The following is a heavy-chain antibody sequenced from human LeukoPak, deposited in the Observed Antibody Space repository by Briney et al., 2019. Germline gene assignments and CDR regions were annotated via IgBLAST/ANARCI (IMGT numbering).Heavy chain of an antibody. CDR3: ARGAVGGWVSDWFDP. J-gene: IGHJ5*02. V-gene: IGHV4-59*01. CDR1: GGSISSYY. D-gene: IGHD6-19*01. Sequence: PSETLSLTCSVSGGSISSYYWSWIRQPPGKGLEWIGYIYYSGSTNYNPSLKSRVTISVDTSKNQFSLKLSSVTAADTAVYYCARGAVGGWVSDWFDPWGQGTLVTVSS. CDR2: IYYSGST.